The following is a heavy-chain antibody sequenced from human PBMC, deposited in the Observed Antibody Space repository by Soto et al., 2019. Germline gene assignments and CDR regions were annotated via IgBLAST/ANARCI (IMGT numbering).Heavy chain of an antibody. CDR2: ISGSGGST. Sequence: GGSLRLSCAASGFTFSSYAMSWVRQAPGKGLEWVSAISGSGGSTYYADSVKGRFTISRDNSKNTLYLQMNSLRAEDTAVYYCAKDLDIVVVVAENFFDYWGQGTLVTV. V-gene: IGHV3-23*01. CDR1: GFTFSSYA. CDR3: AKDLDIVVVVAENFFDY. J-gene: IGHJ4*02. D-gene: IGHD2-15*01.